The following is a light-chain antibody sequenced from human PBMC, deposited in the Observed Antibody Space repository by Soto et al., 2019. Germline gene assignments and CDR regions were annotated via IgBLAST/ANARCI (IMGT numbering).Light chain of an antibody. CDR1: QSVSSY. CDR2: DAS. Sequence: EIVLTQSPATLSLSPGERATLSCRASQSVSSYLAWYQHKPGQAPRLLIYDASNRATGIPARFSGSGSGTDFTLTISSLEPEDFAVYYCQQRSNWLITFSQGTRLEIK. CDR3: QQRSNWLIT. J-gene: IGKJ5*01. V-gene: IGKV3-11*01.